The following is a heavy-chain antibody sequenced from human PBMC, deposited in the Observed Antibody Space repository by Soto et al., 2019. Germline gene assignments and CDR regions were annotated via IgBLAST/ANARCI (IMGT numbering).Heavy chain of an antibody. D-gene: IGHD2-2*01. Sequence: QVQLVQSGAEVKKPGSSVKVSCKASGCTFSSYAIIWVRQAPGQGLEWMGGIIPIPGTANSAQKFQGRVTSSADESTRTAYMELSSLRSEDTAVYYCARSQGSSTSLEIYYYYYYGMAVWGQGTTVTVSS. CDR3: ARSQGSSTSLEIYYYYYYGMAV. CDR1: GCTFSSYA. V-gene: IGHV1-69*01. CDR2: IIPIPGTA. J-gene: IGHJ6*02.